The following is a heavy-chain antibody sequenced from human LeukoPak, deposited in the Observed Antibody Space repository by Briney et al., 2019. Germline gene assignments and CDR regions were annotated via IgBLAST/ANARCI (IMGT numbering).Heavy chain of an antibody. CDR2: IYYSGST. J-gene: IGHJ4*02. Sequence: PSETLSLTCTVSGGSISSYYWSWIRQPPGKGLEWIGHIYYSGSTNYNPSLKSRVTISVDTSKNQFSLKLSSVTAADTAVYYCARDDGSYGAAFDYWGQGTLVTVSS. V-gene: IGHV4-59*01. D-gene: IGHD1-26*01. CDR1: GGSISSYY. CDR3: ARDDGSYGAAFDY.